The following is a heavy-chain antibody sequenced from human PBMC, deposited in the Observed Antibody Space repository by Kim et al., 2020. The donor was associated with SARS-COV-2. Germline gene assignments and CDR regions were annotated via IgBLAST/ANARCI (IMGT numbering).Heavy chain of an antibody. V-gene: IGHV3-30*18. D-gene: IGHD3-10*01. CDR2: ISYDGSNK. Sequence: GGSLRLSCAASGFTFSSYGMHWVRQAPGKGLEWVAVISYDGSNKYYADSVKGRFTISRDNSKNTLYLQMNSLRAEDTAVYYCAKGLDYYGSGSYYCDYWG. CDR1: GFTFSSYG. J-gene: IGHJ4*01. CDR3: AKGLDYYGSGSYYCDY.